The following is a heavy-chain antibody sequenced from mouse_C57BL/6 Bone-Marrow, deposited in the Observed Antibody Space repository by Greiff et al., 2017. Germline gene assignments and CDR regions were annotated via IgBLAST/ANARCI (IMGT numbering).Heavy chain of an antibody. CDR1: GYSITSGYY. J-gene: IGHJ3*01. Sequence: EVQLVESGAGLVKPSQSLSLTCSVTGYSITSGYYWNWIRQFPGNKLEWMGYIRYDGSNNYNPSLKNLISITRDTSKNQFCLKLNSVTTEDTATYDCARDLIYDGSSWFAYWGQGTLVTVSA. D-gene: IGHD2-3*01. CDR3: ARDLIYDGSSWFAY. V-gene: IGHV3-6*01. CDR2: IRYDGSN.